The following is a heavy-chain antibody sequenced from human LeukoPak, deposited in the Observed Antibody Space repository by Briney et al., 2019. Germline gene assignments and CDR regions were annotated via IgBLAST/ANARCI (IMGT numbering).Heavy chain of an antibody. CDR3: ARDQLIVVVPAAMSYYGMDV. CDR1: GFTFSSYS. CDR2: ISSSSSYI. V-gene: IGHV3-21*01. J-gene: IGHJ6*02. Sequence: GGSLRLSCAASGFTFSSYSMNWVRQAPGKGLEWVSFISSSSSYIYYADSVKGRFTISRDNAKNSLYLQMNSLRAEDTAVYYCARDQLIVVVPAAMSYYGMDVWGQGTTVTVSS. D-gene: IGHD2-2*01.